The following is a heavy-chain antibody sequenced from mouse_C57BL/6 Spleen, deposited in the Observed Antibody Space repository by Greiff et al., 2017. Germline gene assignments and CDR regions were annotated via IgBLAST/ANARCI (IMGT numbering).Heavy chain of an antibody. V-gene: IGHV5-4*01. Sequence: DVQLVESGGGLVKPGGSLKLSCAASGFTFSSYAMSWVRQTPEKRLEWVATISDGGSYTYYPDNVKGRFTISRDNAKNNLYLQMSHLKSEDTAMYYCASESKRFAYWGQGTLVTVSA. CDR3: ASESKRFAY. CDR2: ISDGGSYT. J-gene: IGHJ3*01. CDR1: GFTFSSYA.